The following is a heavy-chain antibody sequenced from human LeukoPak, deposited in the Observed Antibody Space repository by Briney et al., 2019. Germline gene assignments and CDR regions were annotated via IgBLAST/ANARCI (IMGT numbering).Heavy chain of an antibody. V-gene: IGHV3-23*01. Sequence: PGGSLRLSCAASGFTFSNYVMTWVRQAPGKGLDWVSGISVSGGTTYYADSVKGRFTISRDNSKDTPYLQMNSLRVDDTAIYYCAILKSGYWGQGTLVTVSS. CDR2: ISVSGGTT. J-gene: IGHJ4*02. CDR3: AILKSGY. D-gene: IGHD7-27*01. CDR1: GFTFSNYV.